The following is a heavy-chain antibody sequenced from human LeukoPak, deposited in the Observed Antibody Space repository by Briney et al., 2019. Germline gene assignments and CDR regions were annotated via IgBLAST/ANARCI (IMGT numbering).Heavy chain of an antibody. CDR3: ARDQYYYDSSGYYRGYYYYGMDV. CDR1: GFTFSSYA. D-gene: IGHD3-22*01. J-gene: IGHJ6*02. Sequence: PGRSLRLSCAASGFTFSSYAMHWVRQAPGKGLEWVAVMSYDGGTKYYADSVKGRFTISRDNSKNTLYLQMNSLRAEDTAVYYCARDQYYYDSSGYYRGYYYYGMDVWGQGTTVTVSS. V-gene: IGHV3-30*03. CDR2: MSYDGGTK.